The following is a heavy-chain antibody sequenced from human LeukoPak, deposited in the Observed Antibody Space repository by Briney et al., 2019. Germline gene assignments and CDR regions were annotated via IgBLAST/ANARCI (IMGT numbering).Heavy chain of an antibody. CDR1: GGSISSGGYY. D-gene: IGHD6-13*01. CDR3: ARDRIAAAGTETGGMDV. V-gene: IGHV4-31*03. J-gene: IGHJ6*02. CDR2: IYYSGST. Sequence: SETLSPTCTVSGGSISSGGYYWSWIRQHPGKGLEWIGHIYYSGSTYYNPSLKSRVTISVDTSKNQFSLKLSSVTAADTAVYYCARDRIAAAGTETGGMDVWGQGTTVTVSS.